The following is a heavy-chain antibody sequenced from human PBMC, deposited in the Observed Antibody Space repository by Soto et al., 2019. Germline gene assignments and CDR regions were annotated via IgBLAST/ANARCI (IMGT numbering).Heavy chain of an antibody. J-gene: IGHJ4*02. Sequence: ASVKVSCKASGYTFTNYAISWVRQAPGQGLEWMGWISAYNGNTNYAQKLQGRVTMTTDTSTSTAYMELRSLRSDDTAVYYCARDRVVVVAATWDPYFDYWGQGTLVTVSS. V-gene: IGHV1-18*01. CDR2: ISAYNGNT. CDR1: GYTFTNYA. CDR3: ARDRVVVVAATWDPYFDY. D-gene: IGHD2-15*01.